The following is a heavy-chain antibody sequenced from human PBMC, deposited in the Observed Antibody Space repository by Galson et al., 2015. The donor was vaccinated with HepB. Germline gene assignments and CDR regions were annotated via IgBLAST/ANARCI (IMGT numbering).Heavy chain of an antibody. Sequence: SLRLSCAASGFTFRNSAMGWVRQAPGKGLEWVSAIRGSGGSRYYADSLEGRFFISRDSSTNTLSLQMNSLCVQDTAFYYCAKSPSANSWYEDCWGQGTLVRV. CDR2: IRGSGGSR. CDR3: AKSPSANSWYEDC. J-gene: IGHJ4*02. V-gene: IGHV3-23*01. D-gene: IGHD6-13*01. CDR1: GFTFRNSA.